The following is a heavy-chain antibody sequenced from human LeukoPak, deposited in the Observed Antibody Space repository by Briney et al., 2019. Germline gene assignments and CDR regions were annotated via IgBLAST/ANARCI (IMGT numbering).Heavy chain of an antibody. CDR3: GRRLEIATAIDY. V-gene: IGHV4-39*01. Sequence: SETPSLTCTVSGGPIDSAGYFWDWIRQPPGKGLEWIGTIYYSGTTYYNPSLKSRVTISVDTSKSQFSLDLSSVTAADTAVYYCGRRLEIATAIDYWGQGILVTVSS. D-gene: IGHD6-25*01. CDR2: IYYSGTT. J-gene: IGHJ4*02. CDR1: GGPIDSAGYF.